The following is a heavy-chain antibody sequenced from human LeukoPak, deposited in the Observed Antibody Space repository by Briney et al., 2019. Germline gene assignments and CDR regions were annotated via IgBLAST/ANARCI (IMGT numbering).Heavy chain of an antibody. J-gene: IGHJ4*02. CDR3: ARVATEHGWPTSFDY. CDR1: GFIFSNYW. V-gene: IGHV3-7*04. CDR2: VNEEATET. Sequence: GGSLRLSCEASGFIFSNYWMSWVRQVPGKGLEWVANVNEEATETYYGDSVKGRFTISRDNAKNSLFLQMNSLRAEDTAVYYCARVATEHGWPTSFDYWGQGTLVTVSS. D-gene: IGHD6-19*01.